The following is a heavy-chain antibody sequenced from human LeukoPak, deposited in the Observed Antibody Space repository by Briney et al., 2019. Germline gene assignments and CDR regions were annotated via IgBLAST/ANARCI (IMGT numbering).Heavy chain of an antibody. J-gene: IGHJ4*02. CDR1: GFTFSSYE. D-gene: IGHD3-10*01. CDR3: TTVVTMVRGAIHYFDY. Sequence: GGSLRLSCAASGFTFSSYELTWVRQAPGKGLEWVGRIKSKTDGGTTDYAAPVKGRFTISSDDSKNTLYLQMNSLKTEDTAVYYCTTVVTMVRGAIHYFDYWGQGTLVTVSS. CDR2: IKSKTDGGTT. V-gene: IGHV3-15*01.